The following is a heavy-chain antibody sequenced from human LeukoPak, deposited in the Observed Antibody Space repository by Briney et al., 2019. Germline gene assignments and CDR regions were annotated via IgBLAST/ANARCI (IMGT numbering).Heavy chain of an antibody. CDR1: GFTFSSYG. CDR3: ARDTSVAGIGIDFDY. Sequence: GGSLRLSCAASGFTFSSYGMHWVRQAPGKGLEWVAVISYDGSNKYYADSVKGRFTISRDNSKNTLYLQMNSLRAEDTAVYYCARDTSVAGIGIDFDYWGQGTLVTVSS. CDR2: ISYDGSNK. D-gene: IGHD6-19*01. J-gene: IGHJ4*02. V-gene: IGHV3-30*12.